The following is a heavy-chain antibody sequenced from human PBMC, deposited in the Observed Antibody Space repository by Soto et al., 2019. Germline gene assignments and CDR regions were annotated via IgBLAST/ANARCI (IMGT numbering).Heavy chain of an antibody. Sequence: SETLSLTCTVSGGSISSYYWSWIRQPPGKGLEWIGYIYYSGSTNYNPSLKSRVTISVDTSKNQFSLKLSSVTAADTAVYYCAILILTGPQLYYMDVWGKGTSVTVSS. V-gene: IGHV4-59*08. CDR2: IYYSGST. CDR1: GGSISSYY. CDR3: AILILTGPQLYYMDV. D-gene: IGHD3-9*01. J-gene: IGHJ6*03.